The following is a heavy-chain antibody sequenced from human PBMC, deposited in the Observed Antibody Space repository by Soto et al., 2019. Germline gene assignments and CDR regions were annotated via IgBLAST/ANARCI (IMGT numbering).Heavy chain of an antibody. Sequence: QIQLVQSGGGVKTPGASVKVSCTTSRYTFTSHGIAWVRQAPGQGLEWMGWISTFNGKTDYAQKFQGRVTRTADTITSTVDMELRSLRSYDTAVYFCARLLTEGATFREDAFDLWGQGTKVTVSS. J-gene: IGHJ3*01. CDR2: ISTFNGKT. CDR1: RYTFTSHG. V-gene: IGHV1-18*01. CDR3: ARLLTEGATFREDAFDL. D-gene: IGHD3-9*01.